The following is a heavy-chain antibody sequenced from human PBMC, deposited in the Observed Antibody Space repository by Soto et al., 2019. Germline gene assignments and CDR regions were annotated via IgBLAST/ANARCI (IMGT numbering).Heavy chain of an antibody. D-gene: IGHD3-10*01. Sequence: SETLSLTCTVSGGTVNTYYWSWIRQPPGKGLEWIGYIYSSGSTNYNPSLKSRVSMSVDTSKNQFSLYLRSVTAADTAVYYCSRDRGTNDLADFWGQGSLVT. CDR1: GGTVNTYY. V-gene: IGHV4-59*02. CDR2: IYSSGST. CDR3: SRDRGTNDLADF. J-gene: IGHJ4*02.